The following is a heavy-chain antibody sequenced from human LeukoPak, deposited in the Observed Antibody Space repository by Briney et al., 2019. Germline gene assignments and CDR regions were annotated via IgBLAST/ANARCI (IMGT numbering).Heavy chain of an antibody. V-gene: IGHV4-59*01. Sequence: SETLSLTCTVSGGSISSYYWSWIRQPPGKGLEWIGYIYYSGSTNYDPSLKSRVTISVDTSKNQFSLKLSSVTAADTAVYYCARDFPADYWGQGTLVTVSS. J-gene: IGHJ4*02. CDR3: ARDFPADY. CDR2: IYYSGST. CDR1: GGSISSYY.